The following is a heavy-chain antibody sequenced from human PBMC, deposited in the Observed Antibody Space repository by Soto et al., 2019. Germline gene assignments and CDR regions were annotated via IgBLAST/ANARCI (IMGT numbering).Heavy chain of an antibody. CDR3: ARDDDNDANALDL. CDR2: IWNDGIRK. Sequence: GGSLRLSCAASGFTFSKYGMHWVRQAPGKGLEWVALIWNDGIRKVYVDSVKGRFTISRDNSKNTLDLQMNNLRDEDTAVYYCARDDDNDANALDLWGPGTLVTVSS. CDR1: GFTFSKYG. V-gene: IGHV3-33*01. J-gene: IGHJ4*01.